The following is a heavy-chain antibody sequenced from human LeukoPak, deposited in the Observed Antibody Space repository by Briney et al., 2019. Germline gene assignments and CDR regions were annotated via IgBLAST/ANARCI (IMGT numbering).Heavy chain of an antibody. J-gene: IGHJ4*02. D-gene: IGHD1-26*01. V-gene: IGHV3-74*03. CDR2: IHSDGSST. Sequence: SGGSLRLSCAASGFTFSHYWMHWLRQAPGKGLVWVSRIHSDGSSTTYADSVKGRFTISRDNAKNMVYLQVNSLRSEDTAVYYCARGGVGAFDYWGQGTLVTVSS. CDR1: GFTFSHYW. CDR3: ARGGVGAFDY.